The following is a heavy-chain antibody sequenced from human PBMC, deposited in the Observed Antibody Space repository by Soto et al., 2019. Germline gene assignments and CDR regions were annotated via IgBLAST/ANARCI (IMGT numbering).Heavy chain of an antibody. D-gene: IGHD2-15*01. CDR1: GFSLSTSGVG. CDR3: AHRRSYCSGGSCYSGFDY. Sequence: QITLKESGPTLVKPTQTLTLTCTFSGFSLSTSGVGVGWIRQPPGKALEWLALIYWDDDKSYIPSLKSRLTIPKDTSKNQVVLTMTNMDPVDKATYYCAHRRSYCSGGSCYSGFDYWGQGTLVTVSS. CDR2: IYWDDDK. V-gene: IGHV2-5*02. J-gene: IGHJ4*02.